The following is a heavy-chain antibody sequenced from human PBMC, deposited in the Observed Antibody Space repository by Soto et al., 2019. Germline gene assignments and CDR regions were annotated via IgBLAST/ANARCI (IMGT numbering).Heavy chain of an antibody. CDR3: ELTTFEYDYVCGSYPYFFDY. V-gene: IGHV2-70*04. CDR1: GFSLSTSGMR. D-gene: IGHD3-16*01. CDR2: IDWNDDK. J-gene: IGHJ4*02. Sequence: SGPTLVNPTHTLTLTCTFSGFSLSTSGMRVSWIRQPPGKALEWLARIDWNDDKFYNTSLKTRLTISKDTSKNQVVLTMTNMDPVDTSTYYCELTTFEYDYVCGSYPYFFDYWGQGTLVTVSS.